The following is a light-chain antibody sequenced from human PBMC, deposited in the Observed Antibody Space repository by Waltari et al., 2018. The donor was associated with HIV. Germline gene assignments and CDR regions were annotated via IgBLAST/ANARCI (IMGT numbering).Light chain of an antibody. V-gene: IGLV2-18*02. Sequence: QSALTQPPSVSGSPGQSVTISCSGTSSDVGFFNRVSWYHQPPGTAPKLIIYEVSNRPSGVPVRLAGSKSGNTASLTISGLQAEDEAVYHGSSYTTSNTFVFGTGTLVTVL. J-gene: IGLJ1*01. CDR1: SSDVGFFNR. CDR2: EVS. CDR3: SSYTTSNTFV.